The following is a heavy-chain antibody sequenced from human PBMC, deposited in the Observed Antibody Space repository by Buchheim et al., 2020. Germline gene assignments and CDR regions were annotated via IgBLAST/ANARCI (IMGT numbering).Heavy chain of an antibody. J-gene: IGHJ4*02. Sequence: QVQLVQSGAEVKKPGASVKVSCKVFGYTSITYDINWVRQATGQGLEWMGWMNPNSGNTGYAQKFQGRVTMTRDTSISTVYMEVSSLGSDDTAVYYCARGSRYGSGSYYQTFFDYWGQGTL. CDR1: GYTSITYD. CDR2: MNPNSGNT. V-gene: IGHV1-8*01. D-gene: IGHD3-10*01. CDR3: ARGSRYGSGSYYQTFFDY.